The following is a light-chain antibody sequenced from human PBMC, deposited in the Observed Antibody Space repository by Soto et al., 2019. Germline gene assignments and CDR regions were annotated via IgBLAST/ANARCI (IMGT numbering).Light chain of an antibody. CDR2: GNS. CDR1: SSNIGAGYD. V-gene: IGLV1-40*01. J-gene: IGLJ2*01. CDR3: QSYDSSRSGVV. Sequence: QSVLTQPPSVSGAPGQTVTISCTGSSSNIGAGYDVHWYQQLPGTAPKLLIYGNSDQPSGVPDRFSGSKSGTSASLAITGLQAEDEADYYCQSYDSSRSGVVFGGGTKLTVL.